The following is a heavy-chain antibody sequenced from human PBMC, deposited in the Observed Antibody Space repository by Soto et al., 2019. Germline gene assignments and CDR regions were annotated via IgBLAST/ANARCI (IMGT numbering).Heavy chain of an antibody. J-gene: IGHJ6*02. CDR2: IYYSGST. CDR3: ARESPPRSGYSYGTPHYYGMDV. CDR1: GGSISSGGYY. V-gene: IGHV4-31*03. Sequence: QVQLQESGPGLVKPSQTLSLTCTVSGGSISSGGYYWSWIRQHPGKGLEWIGYIYYSGSTYYNPSLKGRVTISVDTSKNQFSLKLSSVTAADTAVYYCARESPPRSGYSYGTPHYYGMDVWGQGTTVTVSS. D-gene: IGHD5-18*01.